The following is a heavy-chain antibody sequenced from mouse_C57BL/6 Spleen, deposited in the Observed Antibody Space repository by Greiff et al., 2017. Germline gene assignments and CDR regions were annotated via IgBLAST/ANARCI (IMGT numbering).Heavy chain of an antibody. D-gene: IGHD6-1*01. J-gene: IGHJ2*01. CDR1: GYTFTSYW. CDR3: EVPGIYHFDY. V-gene: IGHV1-7*01. Sequence: VQLQQSGAELAKPGASVKLSCKASGYTFTSYWMHWVKQRPGQGLEWIRYINPSSGYTKYNQKFKDKATLTADNTSSTAYMQLSSLTYEDSAVYYCEVPGIYHFDYWGQGTTLTVSS. CDR2: INPSSGYT.